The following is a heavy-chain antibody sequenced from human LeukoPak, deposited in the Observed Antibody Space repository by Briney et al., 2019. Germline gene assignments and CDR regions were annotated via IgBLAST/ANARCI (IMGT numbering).Heavy chain of an antibody. V-gene: IGHV4-34*01. J-gene: IGHJ6*03. D-gene: IGHD2-8*01. CDR3: ARSGGVYYYYYMDV. Sequence: PSETLSLTCAVYGGSFSGYYWSWIRQPPGKGLEWIGEINHSGSTNYNPSLKSRLTISVDTSKNQFSLKLSSVTAADTAVYYCARSGGVYYYYYMDVWGKGTTVTVSS. CDR2: INHSGST. CDR1: GGSFSGYY.